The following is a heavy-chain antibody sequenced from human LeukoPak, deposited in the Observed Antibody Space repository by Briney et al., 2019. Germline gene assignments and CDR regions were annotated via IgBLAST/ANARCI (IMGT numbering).Heavy chain of an antibody. D-gene: IGHD2-2*01. CDR3: ARANCSSTSCSYYFDY. Sequence: SVKVSCKASGGTFSSYAISWVRQAPGQGVEWMGRIIPILGIANYAQKFQGRVTITADKSTSTAYMELSSLRSEDTAVYYCARANCSSTSCSYYFDYWGQGTLVTVSS. CDR1: GGTFSSYA. V-gene: IGHV1-69*04. J-gene: IGHJ4*02. CDR2: IIPILGIA.